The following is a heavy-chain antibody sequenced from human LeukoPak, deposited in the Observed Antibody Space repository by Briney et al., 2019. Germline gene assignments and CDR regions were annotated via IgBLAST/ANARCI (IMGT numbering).Heavy chain of an antibody. D-gene: IGHD1-7*01. CDR3: ARDNNWNYCF. CDR1: GGSISSYY. CDR2: INHSGST. J-gene: IGHJ4*02. V-gene: IGHV4-34*01. Sequence: SETLSLTCTVSGGSISSYYWSWIRQPPGKGLEWIGEINHSGSTNYNPSLKSRVTISVDTSKNQFSLKLSSVTAADTAVYYCARDNNWNYCFWGQGTLVTVSS.